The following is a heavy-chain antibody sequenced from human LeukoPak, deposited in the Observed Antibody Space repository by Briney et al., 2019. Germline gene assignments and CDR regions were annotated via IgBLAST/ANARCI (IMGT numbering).Heavy chain of an antibody. D-gene: IGHD3-10*01. CDR3: ARDVPRGTGYMDV. V-gene: IGHV4-59*01. J-gene: IGHJ6*03. CDR2: IYYSGST. CDR1: GGSIKNYY. Sequence: SETLSLTCTVSGGSIKNYYWTWIRQPPGKGLEWIGYIYYSGSTSSNPSLKSRVTISVDTSKNQFSLRLKYVTAADTAVYYCARDVPRGTGYMDVXGKGTTVTVSS.